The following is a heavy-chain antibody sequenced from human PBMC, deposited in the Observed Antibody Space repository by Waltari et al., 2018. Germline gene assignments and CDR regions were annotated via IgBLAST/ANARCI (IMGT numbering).Heavy chain of an antibody. D-gene: IGHD3-10*01. V-gene: IGHV3-21*01. CDR3: ARGLLWFGVSGDY. J-gene: IGHJ4*02. CDR2: ISSSSSYI. CDR1: GFTFSSYS. Sequence: EVQLVESGGGLVKPGGSLRLSCAASGFTFSSYSMNWVRQAPGKGLEGVSSISSSSSYIYYADSVKGRFTISRDNAKNSLYLQMNSLRAEDTAVYYCARGLLWFGVSGDYWGQGTLVTVSS.